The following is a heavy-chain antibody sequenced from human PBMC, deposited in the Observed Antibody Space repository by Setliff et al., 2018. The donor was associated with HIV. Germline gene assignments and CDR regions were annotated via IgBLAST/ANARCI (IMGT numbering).Heavy chain of an antibody. J-gene: IGHJ6*02. D-gene: IGHD3-22*01. CDR1: GYTFTNSA. CDR3: AREIGDYYDSSGYYPPTDYYYGMDV. CDR2: ISTYNGNT. V-gene: IGHV1-18*01. Sequence: ASVKVSCKTSGYTFTNSAIGWVRQAPGQGLEWMGWISTYNGNTNYAQKLQGRVTMTTDTSTSTAYMELRSLRSDDTAVYYCAREIGDYYDSSGYYPPTDYYYGMDVWGQGTTVTVSS.